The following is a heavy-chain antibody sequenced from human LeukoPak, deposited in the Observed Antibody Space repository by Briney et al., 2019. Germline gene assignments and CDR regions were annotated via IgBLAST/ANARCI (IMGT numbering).Heavy chain of an antibody. D-gene: IGHD3-22*01. CDR1: GGSFSGYY. CDR3: ARGRSSYYYDRVDAFDI. Sequence: SETLPLACAVYGGSFSGYYWSWIRQPPGKGLEWIGEINHSGSTNYNPSLKSRVTISVDTSKNQFSLKLSSVTAADTAVYYCARGRSSYYYDRVDAFDIWGQGTMVTVSS. V-gene: IGHV4-34*01. CDR2: INHSGST. J-gene: IGHJ3*02.